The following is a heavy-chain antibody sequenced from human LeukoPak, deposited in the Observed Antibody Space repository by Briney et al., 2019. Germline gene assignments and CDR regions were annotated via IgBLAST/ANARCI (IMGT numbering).Heavy chain of an antibody. V-gene: IGHV3-30*18. CDR1: GFTFSSYG. D-gene: IGHD3-16*01. CDR3: AKPITFGGVMGY. Sequence: TGGSLRLSCAASGFTFSSYGMHWVRQAPGKGLEWVAVISYDGSNKYYADSVKGRFTISRDNSKNTLYLQMNSLRAEDTAVYYCAKPITFGGVMGYWGQGTLVTVSS. J-gene: IGHJ4*02. CDR2: ISYDGSNK.